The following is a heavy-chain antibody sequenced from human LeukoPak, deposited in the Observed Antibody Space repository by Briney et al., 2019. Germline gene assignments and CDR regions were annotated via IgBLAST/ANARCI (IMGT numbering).Heavy chain of an antibody. CDR2: ISSNGGST. J-gene: IGHJ4*02. CDR3: ARMPLGIAAAGSDY. D-gene: IGHD6-13*01. Sequence: GGSLRLSCAASGFTFGSYAMHWVRQAPGKGLEYVSAISSNGGSTYYANSVKGRFTISRDNSKNTLYLQMGSLRAEDMAVYYCARMPLGIAAAGSDYWGQGTLVTVSS. V-gene: IGHV3-64*01. CDR1: GFTFGSYA.